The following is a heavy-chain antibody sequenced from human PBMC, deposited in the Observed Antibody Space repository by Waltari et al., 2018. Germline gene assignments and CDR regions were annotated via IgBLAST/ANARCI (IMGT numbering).Heavy chain of an antibody. D-gene: IGHD3-10*02. CDR3: AKGAMFRGYDY. Sequence: EVQLVESGGGLVQPGGSLRLSCAASGFTFSSYSMNWVRQAPGKGLEWVSYISSSSSTIYYADSVKGRFTISRDNAKNSLYLQMNSLRAEDTAVYYCAKGAMFRGYDYWGQGTLVTVSS. CDR1: GFTFSSYS. J-gene: IGHJ4*02. V-gene: IGHV3-48*01. CDR2: ISSSSSTI.